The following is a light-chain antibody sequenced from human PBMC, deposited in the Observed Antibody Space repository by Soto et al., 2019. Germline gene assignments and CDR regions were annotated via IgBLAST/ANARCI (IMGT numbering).Light chain of an antibody. CDR2: DAS. J-gene: IGKJ5*01. CDR1: QSVSNL. CDR3: QQRSIWPT. V-gene: IGKV3-11*01. Sequence: EIVLTQSPATLSLSPGERATLSCRASQSVSNLLAWYQQKPGQAPRLLIYDASSRATGIPARFSGSGSGTEFTLTISSLEPEDFAVYYCQQRSIWPTFGQGTRLEIK.